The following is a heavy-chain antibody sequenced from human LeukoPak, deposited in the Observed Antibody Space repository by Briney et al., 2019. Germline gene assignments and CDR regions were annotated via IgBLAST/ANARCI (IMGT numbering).Heavy chain of an antibody. D-gene: IGHD6-6*01. CDR1: GGSFSGYY. CDR3: ARGRGIAARPIDY. V-gene: IGHV4-34*01. Sequence: NTSETLSLTCAVYGGSFSGYYWSWIRQPPGKGLEWIGEINHSGSTNYNPSLKSRVTIAVDTSKNQFSLKLSSVTAADTAVYYCARGRGIAARPIDYWGQGTLVTVSS. J-gene: IGHJ4*02. CDR2: INHSGST.